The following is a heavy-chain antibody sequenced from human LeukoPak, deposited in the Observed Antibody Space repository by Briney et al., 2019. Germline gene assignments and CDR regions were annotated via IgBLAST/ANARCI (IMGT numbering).Heavy chain of an antibody. CDR3: ARVRVVAGTRSSWFDP. V-gene: IGHV4-59*11. J-gene: IGHJ5*02. CDR2: VYDTGIYDTENT. Sequence: SETLSLTCNVSGGSISSHYWSWIRQSPGEGLEGIGYVYDTGIYDTENTNYNPSLRSRVTITMDMSKNQFSLNLASVTAADTAVYYCARVRVVAGTRSSWFDPWGQGTLVTVSS. CDR1: GGSISSHY. D-gene: IGHD6-19*01.